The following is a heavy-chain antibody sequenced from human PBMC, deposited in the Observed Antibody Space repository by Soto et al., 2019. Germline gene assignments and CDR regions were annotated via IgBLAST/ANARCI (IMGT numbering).Heavy chain of an antibody. D-gene: IGHD2-15*01. V-gene: IGHV4-4*02. CDR3: ARADCSGGSCYLRT. J-gene: IGHJ5*02. CDR2: IYHSGST. Sequence: QVQLQESGPGLVKPSGTLSLTCAVSGGSISSSNWWSWVRQPPGKGLEWIGEIYHSGSTNYNPSLTSRVTXXVXKXXNQFSLKLSSVTAADTAVYYCARADCSGGSCYLRTWGQGTLVTVSS. CDR1: GGSISSSNW.